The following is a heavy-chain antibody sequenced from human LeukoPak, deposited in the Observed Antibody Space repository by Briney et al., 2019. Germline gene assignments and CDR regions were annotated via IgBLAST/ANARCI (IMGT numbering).Heavy chain of an antibody. Sequence: GGSLRLSCAASGFTFSSYGIHWVRQAPGKGLEWVTFIRYDGNNENYADSVRGRFTISRDNSKNTLYLQMSSLRADDTAVYYCARVNRQGTDAFDIWGQGTMVTVSS. CDR3: ARVNRQGTDAFDI. CDR1: GFTFSSYG. J-gene: IGHJ3*02. V-gene: IGHV3-30*02. D-gene: IGHD1-14*01. CDR2: IRYDGNNE.